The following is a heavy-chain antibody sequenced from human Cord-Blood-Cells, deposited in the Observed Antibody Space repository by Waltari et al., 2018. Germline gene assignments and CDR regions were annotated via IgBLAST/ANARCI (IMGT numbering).Heavy chain of an antibody. Sequence: QLQLQESGPGLVKPSETLSLTCPVSGGSISSSSYYWGCSPQPPGKGLEWIGSIYYSGSTYYNPSLKSRVTISVDTSKNQFSLKLSSVTAADTAVYYCASPSGSYYDAFDIWGQGTMVTVSS. CDR2: IYYSGST. CDR1: GGSISSSSYY. D-gene: IGHD1-26*01. J-gene: IGHJ3*02. V-gene: IGHV4-39*01. CDR3: ASPSGSYYDAFDI.